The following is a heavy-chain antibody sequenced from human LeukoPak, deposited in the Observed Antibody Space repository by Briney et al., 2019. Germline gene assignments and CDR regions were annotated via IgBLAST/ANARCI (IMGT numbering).Heavy chain of an antibody. V-gene: IGHV3-23*01. D-gene: IGHD2-15*01. CDR1: GFTFSSYA. CDR2: LSGSGRGT. Sequence: GGSLRLSCAASGFTFSSYAMHWVRQAPGKGLEWVSTLSGSGRGTNYADSVKGRFIISRDNSKKTLSLQMSSLRAEDTAAYYCAKMYCRGPWCYTGGDDKFYGMDIWGRGTTVTVSS. CDR3: AKMYCRGPWCYTGGDDKFYGMDI. J-gene: IGHJ6*02.